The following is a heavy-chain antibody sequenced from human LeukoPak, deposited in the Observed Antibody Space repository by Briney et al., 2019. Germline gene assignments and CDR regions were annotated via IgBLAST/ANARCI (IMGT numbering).Heavy chain of an antibody. J-gene: IGHJ4*02. CDR3: ARGTDYIVVVPAAMRAVDY. D-gene: IGHD2-2*01. CDR2: INHSGST. Sequence: PSETLSLTCAVYGGSFSGYYCSWIRQPPGKGLEWIGEINHSGSTNYNPSLKSRVTISVDTSKNQFSLKLSSVTAADTAVYYCARGTDYIVVVPAAMRAVDYWGQGTLVTVSS. V-gene: IGHV4-34*01. CDR1: GGSFSGYY.